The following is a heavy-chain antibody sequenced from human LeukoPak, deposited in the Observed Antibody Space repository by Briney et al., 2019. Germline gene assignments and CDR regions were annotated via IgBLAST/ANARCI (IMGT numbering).Heavy chain of an antibody. CDR1: GGSISSSSYY. V-gene: IGHV4-61*05. CDR2: IYYSGST. Sequence: SETLSLTCTVSGGSISSSSYYWSWIRQPPGKGLEWIGYIYYSGSTNYNPSLKSRVTISVDTSKNQFSLKLSSVTAADTAVYYCARESYSLDWYFDLWGRGTLVTVSS. D-gene: IGHD1-26*01. CDR3: ARESYSLDWYFDL. J-gene: IGHJ2*01.